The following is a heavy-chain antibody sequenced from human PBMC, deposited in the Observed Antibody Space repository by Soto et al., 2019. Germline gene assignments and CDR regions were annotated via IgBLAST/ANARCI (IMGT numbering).Heavy chain of an antibody. CDR3: VRGFNSFDS. J-gene: IGHJ4*02. CDR1: GFIFSNHY. CDR2: SRIKANNYIS. Sequence: EVQLVESGGGLVQPGGSLRLSCATSGFIFSNHYLDGVRQAPGRGLEWVGRSRIKANNYISQYAASVQGRFSISRDESKQSLFLEMNSLKTEDTAVYYCVRGFNSFDSWGQGTLVTVSS. V-gene: IGHV3-72*01.